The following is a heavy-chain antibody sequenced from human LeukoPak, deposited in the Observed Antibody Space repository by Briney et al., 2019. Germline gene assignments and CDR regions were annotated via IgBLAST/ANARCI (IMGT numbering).Heavy chain of an antibody. CDR3: ARDKYSYGHYFDS. D-gene: IGHD5-18*01. Sequence: GRSLRLSCAASGFTFSTYGMHWVRQAPGKGLEWVAVISYDGGNKYYADSVKGRFTISRDNSKNTLNLQMNSLRPKDTAVYYCARDKYSYGHYFDSWGQGTLVTVSS. V-gene: IGHV3-30*03. J-gene: IGHJ4*02. CDR2: ISYDGGNK. CDR1: GFTFSTYG.